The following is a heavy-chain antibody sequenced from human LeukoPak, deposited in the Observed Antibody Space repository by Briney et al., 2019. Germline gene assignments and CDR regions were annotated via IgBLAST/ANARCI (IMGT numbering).Heavy chain of an antibody. CDR2: INPNSGGT. J-gene: IGHJ4*02. V-gene: IGHV1-2*02. CDR3: ARDWGIAVAVDY. D-gene: IGHD6-19*01. CDR1: GYTFTGYY. Sequence: ASVKVSCKASGYTFTGYYMHWVRQAPGQGLEWIGWINPNSGGTNYAQKFQGRVTMTRDTSISTAYMELSRLRSDDTAVYYCARDWGIAVAVDYWGQGTLVTVSS.